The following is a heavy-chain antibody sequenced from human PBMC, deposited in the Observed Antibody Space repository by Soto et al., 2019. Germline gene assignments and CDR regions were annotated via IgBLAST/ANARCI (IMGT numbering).Heavy chain of an antibody. CDR2: INAGNGNT. Sequence: RASVKVSCKASGYTFTSYAMHWVRQAPGQRLEWIGWINAGNGNTKYSQKFQGRVTITRDTSASTAYMELSSLRSEDTAVYYCARDHLAVAGTFDYWGQGTLVTVSS. D-gene: IGHD6-19*01. J-gene: IGHJ4*02. CDR3: ARDHLAVAGTFDY. V-gene: IGHV1-3*01. CDR1: GYTFTSYA.